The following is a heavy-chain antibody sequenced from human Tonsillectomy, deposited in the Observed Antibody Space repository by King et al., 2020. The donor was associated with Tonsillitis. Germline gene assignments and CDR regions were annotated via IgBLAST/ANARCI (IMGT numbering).Heavy chain of an antibody. J-gene: IGHJ4*02. D-gene: IGHD1-1*01. CDR3: ASLEAGTPGYFDY. CDR1: GFTFSYYA. CDR2: IAANGRNK. V-gene: IGHV3-30*04. Sequence: VQLVESGGGVVQPGRSLRVSCTASGFTFSYYAMHWVRQAPGKGLEWVAVIAANGRNKFYADSVRGRFTISRDSSKNTLFLEMNSLRNEDTAVYYCASLEAGTPGYFDYWGQGTLVTVSS.